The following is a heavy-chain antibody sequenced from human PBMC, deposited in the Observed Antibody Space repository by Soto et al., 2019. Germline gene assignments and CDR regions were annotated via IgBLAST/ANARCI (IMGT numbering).Heavy chain of an antibody. D-gene: IGHD3-22*01. CDR2: IYYSGST. J-gene: IGHJ4*02. CDR3: ARSGPGGYIDY. Sequence: SETLSLTCTVSCGSISSSSYYWGWIRQPPGKGLEWIGSIYYSGSTYYNPSLKSRVTISVDTSKNQFSLKLSSVTAADTAVYYCARSGPGGYIDYWGQGTLVTVYS. CDR1: CGSISSSSYY. V-gene: IGHV4-39*01.